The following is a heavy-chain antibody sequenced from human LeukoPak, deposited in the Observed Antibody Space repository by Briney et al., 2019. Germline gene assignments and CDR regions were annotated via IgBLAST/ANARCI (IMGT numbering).Heavy chain of an antibody. J-gene: IGHJ5*02. V-gene: IGHV1-69*13. Sequence: ASVKVSCKTSGYTFDNYDINWVRQAPGQGLEWMGGIIPIFGTANYAQKFQGRVTITADESTSTAYMELSSLRSEDTAVYYCARCSSGWPRHWFDPWGQGTLVTVSS. D-gene: IGHD6-19*01. CDR3: ARCSSGWPRHWFDP. CDR1: GYTFDNYD. CDR2: IIPIFGTA.